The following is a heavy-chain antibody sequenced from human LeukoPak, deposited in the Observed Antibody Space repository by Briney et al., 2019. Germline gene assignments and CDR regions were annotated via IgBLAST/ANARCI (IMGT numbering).Heavy chain of an antibody. V-gene: IGHV3-74*03. J-gene: IGHJ4*02. CDR2: TNPDGTIT. CDR1: GFTLSGYW. Sequence: PGGSLRLSCAASGFTLSGYWMHWVRHLPGKGLVWVSRTNPDGTITTYADSVKGRFTISRNNAKNTLYLQMNGLRAEDTALYYCARETPRGGRYYSDYWGQGALVTVSS. CDR3: ARETPRGGRYYSDY. D-gene: IGHD3-10*01.